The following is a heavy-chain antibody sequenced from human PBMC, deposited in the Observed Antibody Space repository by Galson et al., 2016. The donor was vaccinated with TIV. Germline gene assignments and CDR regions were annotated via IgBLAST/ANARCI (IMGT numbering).Heavy chain of an antibody. Sequence: SLRLSCAASGFTFDDYGMSWVRQAPGKGLGWVSGINGNDGTTGYADSVKGRFTISRDNAKNALYLQMNSLRAEDTASYYCARQYYYDSTVTWEKYYFDYWGRGTLVTVSS. V-gene: IGHV3-20*04. CDR2: INGNDGTT. CDR1: GFTFDDYG. CDR3: ARQYYYDSTVTWEKYYFDY. D-gene: IGHD3-22*01. J-gene: IGHJ4*02.